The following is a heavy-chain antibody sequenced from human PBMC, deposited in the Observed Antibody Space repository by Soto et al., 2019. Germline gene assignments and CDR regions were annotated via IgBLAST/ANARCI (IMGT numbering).Heavy chain of an antibody. CDR2: INHSGST. Sequence: PSETLSLTCAVYGGSFSGYYWSWIRQPPGKGLEWIGEINHSGSTNYNPSLKSRVTIPVDTSKNQFSLKLSSVTAADTAVYYCARIRKYGIIAAAVRPFDYWGQGTLVTVSS. CDR3: ARIRKYGIIAAAVRPFDY. D-gene: IGHD6-13*01. V-gene: IGHV4-34*01. CDR1: GGSFSGYY. J-gene: IGHJ4*02.